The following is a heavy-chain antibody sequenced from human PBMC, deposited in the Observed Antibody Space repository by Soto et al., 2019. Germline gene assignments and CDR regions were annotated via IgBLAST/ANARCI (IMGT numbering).Heavy chain of an antibody. J-gene: IGHJ4*02. V-gene: IGHV3-49*03. CDR1: GFTFGDYA. Sequence: GGSLRLSCTASGFTFGDYAMSWFRQAPGKGLEWVGFIRSKAYGGTTEYAASVKGRFTISRDDSKSIAYLQMNSLKTEDTAVYYCSRPNYYDSSGYYGGAYYFDYWGQGTLVTVSS. CDR3: SRPNYYDSSGYYGGAYYFDY. D-gene: IGHD3-22*01. CDR2: IRSKAYGGTT.